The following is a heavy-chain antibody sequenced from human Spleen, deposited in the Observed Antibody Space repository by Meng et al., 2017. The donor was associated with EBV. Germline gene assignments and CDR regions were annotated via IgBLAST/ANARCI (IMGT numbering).Heavy chain of an antibody. D-gene: IGHD3-10*01. Sequence: QVQAVKSWVEVKRPVASVKVSCKSSGDTFTNYFMHWVRQAPGQGLEWMGIINPSGGSTIYAQKFQARVTMTSDTSTSTVYMELSSLRSEDTAVYYCARDKTMVRGLYYGGHFDYWGQGTLVTVSS. CDR1: GDTFTNYF. V-gene: IGHV1-46*01. J-gene: IGHJ4*02. CDR3: ARDKTMVRGLYYGGHFDY. CDR2: INPSGGST.